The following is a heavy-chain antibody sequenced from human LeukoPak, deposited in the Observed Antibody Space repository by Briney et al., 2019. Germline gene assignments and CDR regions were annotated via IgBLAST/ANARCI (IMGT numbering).Heavy chain of an antibody. D-gene: IGHD4/OR15-4a*01. CDR3: ARAPDYRWFDP. V-gene: IGHV4-61*01. Sequence: SETLSLTCAVSGDSISSGTDYWSWIRQPPGKGLEWIAYIYYSGSTNFNPSLKSRGTISIDTSKNQFSLKLSSVTAADTAMYYCARAPDYRWFDPWGQGTLVTVSS. J-gene: IGHJ5*02. CDR1: GDSISSGTDY. CDR2: IYYSGST.